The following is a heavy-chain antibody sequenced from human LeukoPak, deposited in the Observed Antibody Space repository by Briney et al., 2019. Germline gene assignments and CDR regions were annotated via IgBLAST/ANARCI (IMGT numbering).Heavy chain of an antibody. CDR2: IYYSGTT. J-gene: IGHJ4*02. CDR1: GGSISSYY. D-gene: IGHD1-1*01. CDR3: ARGGSHWIDY. V-gene: IGHV4-59*01. Sequence: SGTLSLTCNVSGGSISSYYWSWIRQPPGKGLEWIGYIYYSGTTNYNPSLKSRVTISVDTSKNQFSLKLTSVTAADTAVYYCARGGSHWIDYWGQGTLVTV.